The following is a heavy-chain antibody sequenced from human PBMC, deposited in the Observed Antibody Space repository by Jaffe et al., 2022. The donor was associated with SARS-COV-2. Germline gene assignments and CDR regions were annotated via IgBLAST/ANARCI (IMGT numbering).Heavy chain of an antibody. V-gene: IGHV3-23*01. CDR1: GITLRTYS. Sequence: EVQLLESGGGLAQPGGSLRLSCAASGITLRTYSMTWVRLTPEKGLEWVSGISENDGGTFYADSVEGRFTISRDNTKNTLYLQMNSLRADDTAVYYCAKGLLFCVRGVCSTKFFYALDVWGQGTTVTVSS. CDR2: ISENDGGT. J-gene: IGHJ6*02. D-gene: IGHD2-8*02. CDR3: AKGLLFCVRGVCSTKFFYALDV.